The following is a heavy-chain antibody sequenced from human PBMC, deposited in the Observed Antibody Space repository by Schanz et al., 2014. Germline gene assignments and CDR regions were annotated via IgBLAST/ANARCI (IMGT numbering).Heavy chain of an antibody. D-gene: IGHD6-13*01. CDR3: VSQTGSPNY. V-gene: IGHV3-7*01. Sequence: PGGSLRLSCTASGFTFSSYSMNWVRQAPGKGLEWVANIKHDGSVKDYVDSVEGRFTISRDNAKRSLFLQMNSLRVEDTAVYFCVSQTGSPNYWGQGTLXTVSS. J-gene: IGHJ4*02. CDR1: GFTFSSYS. CDR2: IKHDGSVK.